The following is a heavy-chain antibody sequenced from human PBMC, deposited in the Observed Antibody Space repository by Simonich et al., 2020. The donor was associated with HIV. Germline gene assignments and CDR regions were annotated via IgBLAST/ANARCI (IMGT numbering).Heavy chain of an antibody. J-gene: IGHJ4*02. D-gene: IGHD6-19*01. CDR2: IHHSGST. Sequence: QVQLQESGPGLVKPSETLSLTCAVSGYSISSGYYWGWIRRPPGKGLEWIGEIHHSGSTNYHPSLKSRVTISVDTSKNQFSLKVSSVTAADTAVYYCARTGSAYNSGWYYSDYWGQGTLVTVSS. V-gene: IGHV4-38-2*01. CDR3: ARTGSAYNSGWYYSDY. CDR1: GYSISSGYY.